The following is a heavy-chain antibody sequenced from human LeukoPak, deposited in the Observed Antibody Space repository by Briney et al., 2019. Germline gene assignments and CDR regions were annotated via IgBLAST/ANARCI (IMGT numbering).Heavy chain of an antibody. CDR1: GGSISSYY. Sequence: PSETLSLTCTVSGGSISSYYWSWIRQPPGKGPEWIGYIYYSGSTNYNPSLKSRVTISVDTSKNQFSLKLSSVTAADTAVYYCARGRDGYIFDYWGQGTLVTVSS. V-gene: IGHV4-59*01. CDR3: ARGRDGYIFDY. D-gene: IGHD5-24*01. CDR2: IYYSGST. J-gene: IGHJ4*02.